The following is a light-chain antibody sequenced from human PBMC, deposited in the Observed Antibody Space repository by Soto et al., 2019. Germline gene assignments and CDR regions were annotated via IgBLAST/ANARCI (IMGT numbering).Light chain of an antibody. J-gene: IGKJ2*01. CDR2: GTS. CDR3: QQYNKWPYT. Sequence: EIVMTQSPVALSVSPGESAALSCRASQSVGRNFAWYQQRPGQAPRVLIYGTSTRATGVPARFSGSGSGTGFNLTISSLQSEDFAVYYCQQYNKWPYTFGQGTRLEIK. V-gene: IGKV3-15*01. CDR1: QSVGRN.